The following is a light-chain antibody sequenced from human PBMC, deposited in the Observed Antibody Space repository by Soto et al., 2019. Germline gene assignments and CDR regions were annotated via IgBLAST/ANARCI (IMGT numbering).Light chain of an antibody. CDR3: QQRYEWPST. V-gene: IGKV3-11*01. J-gene: IGKJ4*01. CDR1: QSVGTF. CDR2: DAS. Sequence: EIVLTQSPVTLSLSPGERATLSCRASQSVGTFFAWYQQKPGQSPRLLIYDASSRATGIPARFSGSGSGTDFTLTIRSLEPEDSAVYYCQQRYEWPSTFGGGTKVEIK.